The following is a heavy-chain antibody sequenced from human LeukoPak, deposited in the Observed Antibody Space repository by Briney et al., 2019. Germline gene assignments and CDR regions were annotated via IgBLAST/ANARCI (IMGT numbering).Heavy chain of an antibody. CDR1: GFTFSSYG. J-gene: IGHJ4*02. Sequence: PGGSLRLSCAASGFTFSSYGMHWVHQAPGKGLEWVAVISYDGSNKYYADSVKGRFTISRDNSKNTLYLQMNSLRAEDTAVYYCAKDAAIAAAGKFAHFDYWGQGTLVTVSS. V-gene: IGHV3-30*18. CDR2: ISYDGSNK. CDR3: AKDAAIAAAGKFAHFDY. D-gene: IGHD6-13*01.